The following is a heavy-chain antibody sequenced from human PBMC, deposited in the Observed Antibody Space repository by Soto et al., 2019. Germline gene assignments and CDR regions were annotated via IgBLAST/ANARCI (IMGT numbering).Heavy chain of an antibody. CDR3: VRDQRGGIGATER. J-gene: IGHJ4*02. V-gene: IGHV1-69*13. CDR2: IIPIFGTA. CDR1: GGTFSSYA. D-gene: IGHD3-16*01. Sequence: SVKVSWKASGGTFSSYAISWVRQAPGQGLEWMGGIIPIFGTANYAQKFQGRVTITADESTSTAYMELSSLRSEDTAVYYCVRDQRGGIGATERWGQGTLVTVSS.